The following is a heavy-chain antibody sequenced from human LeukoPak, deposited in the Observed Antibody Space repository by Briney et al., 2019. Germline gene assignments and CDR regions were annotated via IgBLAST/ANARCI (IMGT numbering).Heavy chain of an antibody. V-gene: IGHV5-51*01. Sequence: GESLKISCKGSGCSFTSYWIGWVRQMPGKGLEWMGIIYPGDSDTRYSPSFQGQVTISADKSISTAYLQWSSLKASDTAMYYCARGLRFLEDSYYFDYWGQGTLVTVSS. CDR3: ARGLRFLEDSYYFDY. CDR1: GCSFTSYW. J-gene: IGHJ4*02. D-gene: IGHD3-3*01. CDR2: IYPGDSDT.